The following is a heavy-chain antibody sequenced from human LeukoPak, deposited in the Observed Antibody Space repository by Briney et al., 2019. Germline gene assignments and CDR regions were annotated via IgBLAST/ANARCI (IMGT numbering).Heavy chain of an antibody. CDR1: GFTFSNYW. J-gene: IGHJ4*02. V-gene: IGHV3-7*03. Sequence: PGGSLRLSCAASGFTFSNYWMSWVRQAPRKGLEWVANIKEDGSEKHYVDSVKGRFTISRDNAKNSLYLQMNSLRVEDTAVYYCARTIRGYWGQGTLVTVSS. CDR3: ARTIRGY. CDR2: IKEDGSEK. D-gene: IGHD3-10*01.